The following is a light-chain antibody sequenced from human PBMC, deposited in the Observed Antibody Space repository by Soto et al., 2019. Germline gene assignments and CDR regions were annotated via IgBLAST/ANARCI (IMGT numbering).Light chain of an antibody. CDR2: AAS. CDR1: QDINSY. Sequence: DVQMTQSPSSLSASVGDRVTITCRASQDINSYLAWYQQKPGNAPKSLIDAASSLQTGVPSRFSGSDSGTDFTLTISNLQPEDSATYYCQQYNIYPLTFGGGTKVEIK. V-gene: IGKV1D-16*01. J-gene: IGKJ4*01. CDR3: QQYNIYPLT.